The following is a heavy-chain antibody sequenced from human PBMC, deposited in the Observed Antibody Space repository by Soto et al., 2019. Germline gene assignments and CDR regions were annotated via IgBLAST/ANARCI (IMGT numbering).Heavy chain of an antibody. CDR2: TYYSGAT. Sequence: HVQLQESGPGLVKPSQTLSLTCTVSGGSINNGDYYWTWARHHPVKGLEWIGYTYYSGATPYNPSLKGRVTISLDTSENQFSLSLSSVTAADTAVYFCSREGYNYSGMDVWGQGTTVTVS. CDR1: GGSINNGDYY. V-gene: IGHV4-31*03. D-gene: IGHD5-18*01. J-gene: IGHJ6*02. CDR3: SREGYNYSGMDV.